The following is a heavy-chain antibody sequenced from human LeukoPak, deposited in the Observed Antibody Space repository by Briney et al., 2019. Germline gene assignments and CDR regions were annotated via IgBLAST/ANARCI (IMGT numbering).Heavy chain of an antibody. CDR3: ANFRLYIDY. Sequence: PGGSLRLSCAASGFTFSSYGMSWVRQAPGRGSVCVVVISDSVGSIYYADSVKGRLMITRDNFKNSLDLQMNSLTSEDTAVYYCANFRLYIDYWGQGILVTVSS. J-gene: IGHJ4*02. V-gene: IGHV3-23*01. CDR1: GFTFSSYG. CDR2: ISDSVGSI. D-gene: IGHD1-14*01.